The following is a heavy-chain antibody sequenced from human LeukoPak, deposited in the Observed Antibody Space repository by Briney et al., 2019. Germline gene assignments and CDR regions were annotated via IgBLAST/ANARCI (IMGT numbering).Heavy chain of an antibody. Sequence: GESLKISCKGSGYPFATYWIGWVRQVPGKGLEWVGIIYPGDSDTRYSPSFQGQVTISADLSISTAYLQWSSLKASDTAIYYCARALYYDSSASYSYYFDSWGQGTLVTVSS. V-gene: IGHV5-51*01. CDR2: IYPGDSDT. CDR3: ARALYYDSSASYSYYFDS. D-gene: IGHD3-22*01. CDR1: GYPFATYW. J-gene: IGHJ4*02.